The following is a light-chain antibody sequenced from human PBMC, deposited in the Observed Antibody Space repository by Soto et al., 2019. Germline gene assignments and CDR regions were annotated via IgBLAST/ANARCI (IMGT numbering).Light chain of an antibody. CDR1: SSDVGGYNY. CDR3: SSYTSSSTVV. V-gene: IGLV2-14*03. J-gene: IGLJ2*01. Sequence: QSALTQPASVSGSPGQSITISCTGTSSDVGGYNYVSWYQQHPGKAPKLIIYYVSNRPSGVSHRFSGSKSGNTASLTISGLQAEDEADYYCSSYTSSSTVVFGGGTKVTVL. CDR2: YVS.